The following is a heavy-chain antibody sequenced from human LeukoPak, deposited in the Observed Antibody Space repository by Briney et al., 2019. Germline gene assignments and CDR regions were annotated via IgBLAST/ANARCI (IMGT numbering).Heavy chain of an antibody. J-gene: IGHJ4*02. CDR3: ARQVTFGYAYAYYFDY. D-gene: IGHD3-16*01. CDR2: INHSGST. Sequence: SETLSLTCAVYGGAFSGYYWSWIRQPPGKGLEWIGEINHSGSTNYNPSLKSRVTISVDTSKNQFSLRLSSVTAADTAVYYCARQVTFGYAYAYYFDYWGQGTLVTVSS. CDR1: GGAFSGYY. V-gene: IGHV4-34*01.